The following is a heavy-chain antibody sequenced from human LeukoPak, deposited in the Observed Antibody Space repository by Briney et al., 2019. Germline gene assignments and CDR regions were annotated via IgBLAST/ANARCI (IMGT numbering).Heavy chain of an antibody. V-gene: IGHV1-8*01. Sequence: ASVKVSCKASGYTFTSYDINWVRQAPGQGLEWMGWMNPNSGNTGYAQKFQGRVTMTRNTSISTAYMELSSLRSEDTAVYYCARDRNDYGDYVSIYYYYGMDVWGQGTTVTVSS. CDR1: GYTFTSYD. J-gene: IGHJ6*02. CDR2: MNPNSGNT. D-gene: IGHD4-17*01. CDR3: ARDRNDYGDYVSIYYYYGMDV.